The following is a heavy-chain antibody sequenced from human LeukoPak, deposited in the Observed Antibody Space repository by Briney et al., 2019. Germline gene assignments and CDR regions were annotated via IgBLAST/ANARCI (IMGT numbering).Heavy chain of an antibody. CDR2: IYSGGST. CDR1: GFTVSSNY. Sequence: GGSLRLSCAASGFTVSSNYMNWVRQAPGKGLEWVSVIYSGGSTYYADSVKGRFTISRDNSKNTLYLQMNSLRAEDTAVYYCARDPTIYGDYGYYYYGMDVWGQGTTVTVSS. V-gene: IGHV3-53*01. J-gene: IGHJ6*02. D-gene: IGHD4-17*01. CDR3: ARDPTIYGDYGYYYYGMDV.